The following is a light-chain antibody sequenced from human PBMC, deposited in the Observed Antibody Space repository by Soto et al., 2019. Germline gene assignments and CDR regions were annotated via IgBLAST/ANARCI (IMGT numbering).Light chain of an antibody. CDR2: DVS. J-gene: IGLJ7*01. CDR3: CSYAGSSWV. V-gene: IGLV2-11*01. CDR1: SSDVGGYNY. Sequence: QSVLTQPRSVSGSPGQSVTISCTGTSSDVGGYNYVSWYQQHPGKAPKLMIYDVSKRPSGVPDRFSGSRSGNTASLAISGLQGEDEADYYCCSYAGSSWVFGGGTQLTVL.